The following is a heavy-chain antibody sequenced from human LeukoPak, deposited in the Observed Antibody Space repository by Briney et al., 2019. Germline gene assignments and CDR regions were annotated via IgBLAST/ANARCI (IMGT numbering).Heavy chain of an antibody. CDR3: ARHLSSSGWFSPPNWFDP. J-gene: IGHJ5*02. Sequence: SETLSLTCTVSGGSISSYYWSWIRQPPGKGLEWIGYIYYSGSTNYNPSLKSRVTISVDTSKNQFSLKLSSVTAADTAVYYCARHLSSSGWFSPPNWFDPWGQGTLVTVSS. CDR2: IYYSGST. D-gene: IGHD6-19*01. CDR1: GGSISSYY. V-gene: IGHV4-59*08.